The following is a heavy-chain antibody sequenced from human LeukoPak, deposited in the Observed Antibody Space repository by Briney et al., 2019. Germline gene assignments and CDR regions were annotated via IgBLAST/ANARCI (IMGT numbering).Heavy chain of an antibody. D-gene: IGHD5-18*01. CDR3: AKGYSYGFDY. CDR1: GFPFSNAW. J-gene: IGHJ4*02. V-gene: IGHV3-15*01. CDR2: IKSKTDGGTT. Sequence: GALRPSFAASGFPFSNAWMSWVRPAPGKGLGGVGRIKSKTDGGTTDYAAPVKGRFTISRDDSKNTLYLQMNSLRAEDTAVYYCAKGYSYGFDYWGQGTLVTVSS.